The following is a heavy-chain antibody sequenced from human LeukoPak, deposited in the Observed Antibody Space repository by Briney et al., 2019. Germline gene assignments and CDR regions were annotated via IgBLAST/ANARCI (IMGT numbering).Heavy chain of an antibody. CDR1: GGSISSGSYY. CDR3: ARAGVGSSYYDTSGYPTDAFDI. Sequence: SETLSLTCTVSGGSISSGSYYWSWIRQPDGKGLEWVGRIYTSGSTNYNPSLKSRVAISLDTSKNQFSLNLSSVTAADTAVYYCARAGVGSSYYDTSGYPTDAFDIWGQGTMVTVSS. CDR2: IYTSGST. V-gene: IGHV4-61*02. J-gene: IGHJ3*02. D-gene: IGHD3-22*01.